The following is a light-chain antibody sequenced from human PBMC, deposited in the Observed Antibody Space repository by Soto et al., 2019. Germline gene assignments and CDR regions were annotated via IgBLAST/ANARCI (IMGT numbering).Light chain of an antibody. V-gene: IGKV3-15*01. CDR2: YAS. Sequence: EIVMTQSPATLSVSPGERATLSCRASQSVSSNLAWYQQKPGQAPRLLIYYASTRATGIPARFSGSGSGTEFTLTISSLQSEDFAVYYCQQYNNWPPSWTFGQGTKVDI. CDR3: QQYNNWPPSWT. J-gene: IGKJ1*01. CDR1: QSVSSN.